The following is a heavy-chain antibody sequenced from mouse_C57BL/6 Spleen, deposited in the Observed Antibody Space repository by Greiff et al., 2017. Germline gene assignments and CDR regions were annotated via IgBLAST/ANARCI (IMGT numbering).Heavy chain of an antibody. V-gene: IGHV1-12*01. CDR2: IYPGNGDT. D-gene: IGHD2-4*01. CDR3: ARDYDYKGGAMDY. CDR1: GYTFTSYN. J-gene: IGHJ4*01. Sequence: LQQSGAELVRPGASVKMSCKASGYTFTSYNMHWVKQRPRQGLEWIGAIYPGNGDTTYNQKFKGKATLTVDKSSSTAYMQLSSLTSEDSSVYYCARDYDYKGGAMDYWGQGTSVTVSS.